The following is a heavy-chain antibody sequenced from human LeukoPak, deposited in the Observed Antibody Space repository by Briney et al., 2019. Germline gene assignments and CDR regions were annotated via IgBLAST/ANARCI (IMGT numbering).Heavy chain of an antibody. CDR1: GFTFSSYS. CDR3: ARDDAFDI. CDR2: IKEDGSEK. V-gene: IGHV3-7*01. J-gene: IGHJ3*02. Sequence: PGGSLRLSCAASGFTFSSYSMSWVRQAPGKGLEWVANIKEDGSEKCYVDSVKGRFTISRDNAKNSLYLQMNSPRAEDTAVYYCARDDAFDIWGQGTMVTVSS.